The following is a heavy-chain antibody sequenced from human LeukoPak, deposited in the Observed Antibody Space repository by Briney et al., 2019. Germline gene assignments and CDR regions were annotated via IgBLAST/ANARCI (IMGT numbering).Heavy chain of an antibody. V-gene: IGHV4-39*02. CDR1: GGSVSGPRYF. J-gene: IGHJ5*02. CDR2: VYYRGST. Sequence: PSETLSLTCPVSGGSVSGPRYFWGWIRHPPGKGLEWIASVYYRGSTYYNPSLKSRVPISVHTSNNHCSLTLMSVTTADTVVYYCARYPAGPIPFDPWGQGSLVTVSS. CDR3: ARYPAGPIPFDP.